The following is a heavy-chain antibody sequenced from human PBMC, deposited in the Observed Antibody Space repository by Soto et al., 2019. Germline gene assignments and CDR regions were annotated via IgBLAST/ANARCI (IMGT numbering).Heavy chain of an antibody. D-gene: IGHD3-22*01. CDR2: IYYSGST. CDR1: GGSISSYY. V-gene: IGHV4-59*01. Sequence: ETLSLTCTVSGGSISSYYWSWIRQPPGKGLEWIGYIYYSGSTNYNPSLKSRVAISVDTSKNQFSLKLSSVTAADTAVYYCAREIYDSSGYAFDYWGQGTLVTVSS. CDR3: AREIYDSSGYAFDY. J-gene: IGHJ4*02.